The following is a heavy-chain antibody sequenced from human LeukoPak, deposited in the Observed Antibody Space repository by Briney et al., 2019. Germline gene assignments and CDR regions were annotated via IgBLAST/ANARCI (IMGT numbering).Heavy chain of an antibody. V-gene: IGHV3-23*01. CDR2: ISGSGGST. J-gene: IGHJ6*03. CDR1: GFTFSSYA. Sequence: PGGSLRLSCAASGFTFSSYAMSWVRQAPGKGLEWVSAISGSGGSTYYADSVKGRFTISRDNSKNTLYLQMNSLRAEDTAVYYCAILIEGSYYYMDVWGKGTTVTVSS. CDR3: AILIEGSYYYMDV.